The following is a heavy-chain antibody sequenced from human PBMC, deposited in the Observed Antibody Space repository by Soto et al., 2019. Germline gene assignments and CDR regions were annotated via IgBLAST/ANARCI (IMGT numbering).Heavy chain of an antibody. CDR3: ASVGYSYGYGRGLSYLDY. V-gene: IGHV4-34*01. CDR1: GGSFSGYY. D-gene: IGHD5-18*01. J-gene: IGHJ4*02. Sequence: SETLSLTCAVYGGSFSGYYCSWIRQPPGKGLEWSGEIKHSVSTNYNPSLNIRLTLSVDTSKHQFPLQLSSVTAADPAVYYCASVGYSYGYGRGLSYLDYWGQGTLVTVSS. CDR2: IKHSVST.